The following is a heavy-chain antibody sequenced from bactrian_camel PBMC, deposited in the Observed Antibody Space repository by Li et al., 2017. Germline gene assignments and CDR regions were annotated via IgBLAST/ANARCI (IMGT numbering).Heavy chain of an antibody. V-gene: IGHV3S53*01. J-gene: IGHJ4*01. CDR1: GNIYSGNC. CDR2: ISSDGRI. CDR3: AAGIT. Sequence: QVQLVESGGGSVQAGGSLRLSCAASGNIYSGNCMGWFRQAPGKEREGVAAISSDGRIQYHASVKGRFIISQDNAKRTVYLQMNGLKAEDTAMYYCAAGITGARGPRSPSP. D-gene: IGHD1*01.